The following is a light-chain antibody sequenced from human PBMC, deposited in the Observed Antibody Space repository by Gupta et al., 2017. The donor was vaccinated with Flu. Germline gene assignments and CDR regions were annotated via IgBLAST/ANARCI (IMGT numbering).Light chain of an antibody. J-gene: IGKJ4*01. CDR1: QAISYY. Sequence: GDRVTITCRASQAISYYLAGNQQKPGRAPKSLIHTKYSLQSGVPSRFSGSGSETDFTLTISSLQPEDFATYSCQQYKSYPPSFGGGTKVEI. CDR2: TKY. V-gene: IGKV1-16*01. CDR3: QQYKSYPPS.